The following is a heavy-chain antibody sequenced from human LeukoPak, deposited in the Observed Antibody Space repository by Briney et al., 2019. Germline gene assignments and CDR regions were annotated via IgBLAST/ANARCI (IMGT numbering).Heavy chain of an antibody. CDR1: GFTVSSNY. Sequence: PGGSLRLSCAASGFTVSSNYMSWVRQAPGKGLEWVSSISSSSSYIYYADSVKGRFTISRDNAKNSLYLQMNSLRAEDTAVYYCAAEYSYGSTDYWGQGTLVTVSS. J-gene: IGHJ4*02. V-gene: IGHV3-21*01. D-gene: IGHD5-18*01. CDR2: ISSSSSYI. CDR3: AAEYSYGSTDY.